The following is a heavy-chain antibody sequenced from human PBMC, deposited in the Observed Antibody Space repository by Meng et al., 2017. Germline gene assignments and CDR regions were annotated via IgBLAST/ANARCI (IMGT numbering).Heavy chain of an antibody. CDR3: ARDVGGDYETLFDY. V-gene: IGHV4-61*01. D-gene: IGHD4-17*01. Sequence: QAQLQEAGPGLVRRSETLSLTCTVSGGSVGSGNYYWSWIRQPPGKGLEWIGYIVYSGSTTYNPSLKTRVTISVDTSKNQFSLKLTSVTAADTAVYFCARDVGGDYETLFDYWGQGTLVTVSS. CDR1: GGSVGSGNYY. J-gene: IGHJ4*02. CDR2: IVYSGST.